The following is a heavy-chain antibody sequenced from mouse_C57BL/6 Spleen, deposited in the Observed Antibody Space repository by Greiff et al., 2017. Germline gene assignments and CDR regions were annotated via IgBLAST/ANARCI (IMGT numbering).Heavy chain of an antibody. Sequence: QVQLQQSGAELARPGASVKMSCKASGYTFTSYSMHWVKQRPGQGLECIGYINPSSGYTKYNQKFKDKATLTADKTSSTAYMQLIRLTSEASAVYDCARDWPIGFPYWGQGTTLTVSS. V-gene: IGHV1-4*01. CDR2: INPSSGYT. J-gene: IGHJ2*01. D-gene: IGHD6-5*01. CDR1: GYTFTSYS. CDR3: ARDWPIGFPY.